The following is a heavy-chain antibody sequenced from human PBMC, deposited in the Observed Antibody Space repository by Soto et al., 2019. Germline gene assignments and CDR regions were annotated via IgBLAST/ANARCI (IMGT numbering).Heavy chain of an antibody. J-gene: IGHJ1*01. V-gene: IGHV4-31*03. CDR1: GGSIRTGGYY. CDR2: IYYSGTT. CDR3: ATNGGYYDTSGPKYFPH. Sequence: SETLSLTCTVSGGSIRTGGYYWSWMRQHPGKGLECIGYIYYSGTTYYNPSLKSRITISVDASKSQFSLKLSSVTAADTAVYYCATNGGYYDTSGPKYFPHWGLGTLVTVSS. D-gene: IGHD3-10*01.